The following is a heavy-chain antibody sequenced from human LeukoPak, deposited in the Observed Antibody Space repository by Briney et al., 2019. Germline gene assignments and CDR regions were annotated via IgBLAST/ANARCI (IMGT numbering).Heavy chain of an antibody. CDR3: AREGSERGLTGYLVGYFDS. D-gene: IGHD3-9*01. Sequence: SETLSLTCTVSGGSITYYYWNWMRQPPGERLEWIGYIYYDGSTNYNPSLKSRVTISVDTSKNQISLKLTSVTAADTAVYYCAREGSERGLTGYLVGYFDSWGQGTQVTVSS. CDR2: IYYDGST. V-gene: IGHV4-59*01. J-gene: IGHJ4*02. CDR1: GGSITYYY.